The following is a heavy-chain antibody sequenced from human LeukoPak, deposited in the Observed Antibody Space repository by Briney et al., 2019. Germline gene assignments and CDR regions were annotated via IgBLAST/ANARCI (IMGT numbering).Heavy chain of an antibody. CDR1: GYTFASYY. J-gene: IGHJ4*02. Sequence: ASVKVSCKASGYTFASYYMHWVRQAPGQGLEWMGIINPSGGSTSYAQKFQGRVTMTRDTSTSTVYMELSSLRSEDTAVYYCARDGFVVVPAAKYYFDYWGQGTLVTVSS. D-gene: IGHD2-2*01. CDR3: ARDGFVVVPAAKYYFDY. V-gene: IGHV1-46*01. CDR2: INPSGGST.